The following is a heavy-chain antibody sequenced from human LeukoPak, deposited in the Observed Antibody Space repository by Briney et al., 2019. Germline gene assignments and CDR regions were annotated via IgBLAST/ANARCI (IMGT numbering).Heavy chain of an antibody. Sequence: GGSLRLSCAASGLSLSSNNMHWVRQTPGGGLEWLSYISAGSGTVFSADSVKRRFTISRDNARESLSLQMNSLRVEDTAVYYCTRDLGLRRMIWGRGTLVIVSS. J-gene: IGHJ2*01. CDR1: GLSLSSNN. CDR2: ISAGSGTV. D-gene: IGHD6-25*01. CDR3: TRDLGLRRMI. V-gene: IGHV3-48*04.